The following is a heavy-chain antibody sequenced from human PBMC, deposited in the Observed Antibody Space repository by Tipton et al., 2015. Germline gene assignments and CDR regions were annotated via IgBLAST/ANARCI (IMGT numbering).Heavy chain of an antibody. Sequence: SLRLSCSAAGFTLSRYAMNWVRQAPGKGLEYVSAITTNGYSTYYADSVRGRFTISRDNSKNTLYLQMDSLRAEDTAIYYCARDRDTIFGVVDNYFDPWGQGTLVTVSS. CDR1: GFTLSRYA. V-gene: IGHV3-64*04. D-gene: IGHD3-3*01. CDR3: ARDRDTIFGVVDNYFDP. J-gene: IGHJ5*02. CDR2: ITTNGYST.